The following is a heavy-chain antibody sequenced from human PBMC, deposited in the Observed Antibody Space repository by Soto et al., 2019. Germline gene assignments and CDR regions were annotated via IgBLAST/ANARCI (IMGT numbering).Heavy chain of an antibody. CDR1: GYSFTSYW. D-gene: IGHD3-10*01. Sequence: PGESLKISCKGSGYSFTSYWIGWVRQMPGKGLEWMGIIYPGDSDTRYSPSFQGQVTISADKSISTAYLQWSSLKASDTAMYYCARQDKVRGVSVYYYYGMDVWGQGTTVTVSS. V-gene: IGHV5-51*01. CDR3: ARQDKVRGVSVYYYYGMDV. J-gene: IGHJ6*02. CDR2: IYPGDSDT.